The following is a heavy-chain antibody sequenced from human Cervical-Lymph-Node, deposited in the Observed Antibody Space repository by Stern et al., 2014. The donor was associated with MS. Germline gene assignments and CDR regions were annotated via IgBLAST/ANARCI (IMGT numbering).Heavy chain of an antibody. CDR3: ARGVSDLDS. CDR2: ISANNGNT. V-gene: IGHV1-18*04. Sequence: QVQLVQSGAEVKQPGASVKVSCKASGYTFTKHGITWVRQAPGQGLEYMGWISANNGNTNHAQKFQGRVTMTTDTSTTTAYMELRNLRSDDTAVYYCARGVSDLDSWGQGTLVTVSS. J-gene: IGHJ4*02. CDR1: GYTFTKHG. D-gene: IGHD5/OR15-5a*01.